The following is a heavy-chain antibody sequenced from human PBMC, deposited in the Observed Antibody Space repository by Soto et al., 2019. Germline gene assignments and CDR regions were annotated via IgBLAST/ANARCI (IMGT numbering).Heavy chain of an antibody. CDR2: ISSSSSYI. CDR1: GFTFSKYS. D-gene: IGHD6-13*01. CDR3: ARDTLSSSWNRYHRYRIAV. J-gene: IGHJ6*02. V-gene: IGHV3-21*01. Sequence: PGGSLRLSCAASGFTFSKYSMNWVRQAPGKGLEWVSSISSSSSYIYYADSVKGRFTISRDNAKNSLYLQLSSLRAEDTAVYYCARDTLSSSWNRYHRYRIAVRGQRTTVTVSS.